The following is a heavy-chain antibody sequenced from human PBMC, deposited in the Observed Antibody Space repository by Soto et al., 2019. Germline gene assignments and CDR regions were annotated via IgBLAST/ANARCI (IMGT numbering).Heavy chain of an antibody. CDR2: ISFNGLSQ. J-gene: IGHJ3*01. CDR1: GFTFSSFA. Sequence: QELLVESGGGVVQPGRSLRLSCAASGFTFSSFAMHWVPQAPGKGLEWVSVISFNGLSQFYPDSIRGRFTISRDNSKNTLYLQLDSLRPDDTAVYYCARGGRGLRGAFDVWGQGTEVSVS. CDR3: ARGGRGLRGAFDV. D-gene: IGHD3-16*01. V-gene: IGHV3-30*03.